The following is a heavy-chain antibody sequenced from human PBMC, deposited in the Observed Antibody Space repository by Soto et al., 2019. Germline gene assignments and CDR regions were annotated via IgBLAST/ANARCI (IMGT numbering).Heavy chain of an antibody. D-gene: IGHD3-22*01. CDR1: GFTFSSYA. CDR2: ISGSGGST. Sequence: PGGSLRLSCAASGFTFSSYAMSWVRQAPGKGLEWVSAISGSGGSTYYADSVKGRFTISRDNSKNTLYLQMNSLRAEDTAVYYCAKNTYSYARSGYYYLCFVYLSQGTLLTVFS. V-gene: IGHV3-23*01. CDR3: AKNTYSYARSGYYYLCFVY. J-gene: IGHJ4*02.